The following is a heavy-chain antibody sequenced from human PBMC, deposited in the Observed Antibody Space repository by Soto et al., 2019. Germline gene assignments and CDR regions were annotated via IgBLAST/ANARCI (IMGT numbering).Heavy chain of an antibody. CDR2: MNPNSGNT. CDR1: GYTFTSYD. D-gene: IGHD3-22*01. Sequence: AASVKVCCKASGYTFTSYDINWVRQETGQGLEWMGWMNPNSGNTVYAQKFQGRVTMTRNTSISTAYMKLSSVTAADTAVYYCAGSGYYHNSGMDVWGQGTTVTVSS. V-gene: IGHV1-8*01. CDR3: AGSGYYHNSGMDV. J-gene: IGHJ6*02.